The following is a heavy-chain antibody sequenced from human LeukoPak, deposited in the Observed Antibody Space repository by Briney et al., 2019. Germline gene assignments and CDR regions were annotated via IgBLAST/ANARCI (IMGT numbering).Heavy chain of an antibody. D-gene: IGHD3-22*01. CDR3: ARGPIVVVITETYFDY. Sequence: GGSLRLSCAASGFTVSRNYMSWVRQAPGKGLEWVSVLYSGGSTNYADSVKGRFTISRDNSKNTLYLQMNSLRAEDTAVYYCARGPIVVVITETYFDYWGQGTLVTVSS. J-gene: IGHJ4*02. V-gene: IGHV3-53*01. CDR1: GFTVSRNY. CDR2: LYSGGST.